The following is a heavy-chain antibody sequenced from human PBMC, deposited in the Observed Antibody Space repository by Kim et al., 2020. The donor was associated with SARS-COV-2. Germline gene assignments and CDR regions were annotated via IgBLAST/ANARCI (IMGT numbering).Heavy chain of an antibody. D-gene: IGHD3-10*01. CDR3: ATPLSSSGSYYNSAGFGY. CDR1: GGSISSSSYY. Sequence: SETLSLTCTVSGGSISSSSYYWGWIRQPPGKGLEWIGSIYYSGSTYYNPSLKSRVTISVDTSKNQFSLKLSSVTAADTAVYYCATPLSSSGSYYNSAGFGYWGQGTLVTVSS. J-gene: IGHJ4*02. V-gene: IGHV4-39*01. CDR2: IYYSGST.